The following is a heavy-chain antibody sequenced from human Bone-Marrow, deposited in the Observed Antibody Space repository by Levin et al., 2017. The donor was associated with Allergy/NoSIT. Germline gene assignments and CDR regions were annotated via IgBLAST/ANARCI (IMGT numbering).Heavy chain of an antibody. J-gene: IGHJ4*02. D-gene: IGHD3-22*01. Sequence: GESLKISCAASGFTFSSYAMHWVRQAPGKGLEWVAVISYDGSNKYYADSVKGRFTISRDNSKNTLYLQMNSLRAEDTAVYYCARDSGGITMIVVFDYWGQGTLVTVSS. CDR3: ARDSGGITMIVVFDY. CDR2: ISYDGSNK. CDR1: GFTFSSYA. V-gene: IGHV3-30-3*01.